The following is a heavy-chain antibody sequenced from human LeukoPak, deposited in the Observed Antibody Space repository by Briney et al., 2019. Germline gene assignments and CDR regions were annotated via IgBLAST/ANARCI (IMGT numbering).Heavy chain of an antibody. CDR2: IIPIFGTA. Sequence: ASVKVSCKASGGTFSSYAISWVRQAPGQGLEWMGGIIPIFGTANYAQKFQGRVTITADESTSTAYMELSSLRSKDTAVYYCARVGGPLRFLEWSSFDYWGQGTLVTVSS. CDR3: ARVGGPLRFLEWSSFDY. J-gene: IGHJ4*02. V-gene: IGHV1-69*13. D-gene: IGHD3-3*01. CDR1: GGTFSSYA.